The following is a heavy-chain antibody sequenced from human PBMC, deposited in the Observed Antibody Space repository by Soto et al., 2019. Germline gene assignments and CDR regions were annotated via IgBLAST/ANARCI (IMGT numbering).Heavy chain of an antibody. Sequence: QVQLVESGGGVVQPGRSLRLSCAASGFTFSSYGMHWVRQAPGKGLEWVAVIWYDGSNKYYADSVKGRFTISRDNSKNTLDLQMNSLRAEDTAVYYCASCGDYEVSWFDPWGQGTLVTVSS. V-gene: IGHV3-33*01. CDR1: GFTFSSYG. CDR3: ASCGDYEVSWFDP. CDR2: IWYDGSNK. J-gene: IGHJ5*02. D-gene: IGHD4-17*01.